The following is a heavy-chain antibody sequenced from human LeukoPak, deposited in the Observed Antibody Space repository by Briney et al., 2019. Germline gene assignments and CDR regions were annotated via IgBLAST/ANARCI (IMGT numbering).Heavy chain of an antibody. V-gene: IGHV4-34*01. Sequence: SETLSLTCAVYGVSFSGYYWSWIRQPPGKGLEWIGEINHSGSTNYNPSLKSRVTISVDTSKNQFSLKLSSVTAADTAVYYCARGQKRYYYDSSGYPLKSWGQGTLVTVSS. CDR1: GVSFSGYY. CDR3: ARGQKRYYYDSSGYPLKS. CDR2: INHSGST. D-gene: IGHD3-22*01. J-gene: IGHJ4*02.